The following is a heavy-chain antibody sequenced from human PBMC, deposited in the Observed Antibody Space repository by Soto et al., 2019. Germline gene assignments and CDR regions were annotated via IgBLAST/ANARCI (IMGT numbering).Heavy chain of an antibody. V-gene: IGHV3-21*01. Sequence: EVQLVESGGGLVKPGGSLRLSCAASGFTFSSYSMNWVRQAPGKGLEWVSSISSSSSYKYYADSVKGRFTISRANAKNSLYRQMNSLRDEETAVYYCARDVRHFMVATAGPEYGMVVWGQETTVSVCS. CDR2: ISSSSSYK. CDR1: GFTFSSYS. CDR3: ARDVRHFMVATAGPEYGMVV. J-gene: IGHJ6*02. D-gene: IGHD5-12*01.